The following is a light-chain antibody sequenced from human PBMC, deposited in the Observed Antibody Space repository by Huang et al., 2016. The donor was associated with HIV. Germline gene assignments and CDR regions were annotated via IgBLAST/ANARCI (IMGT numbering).Light chain of an antibody. CDR2: WGS. V-gene: IGKV4-1*01. CDR1: HSLLTSPNRKNY. J-gene: IGKJ3*01. CDR3: QQYFFSPMT. Sequence: DIVMTQSPDFLAVSLGERATISCKSSHSLLTSPNRKNYLAWYQQNPGQPPKLLIDWGSVRESGVPERCIGSGSGTDFTLTSTSLQAEDVAVYFCQQYFFSPMTFGPGTKVDI.